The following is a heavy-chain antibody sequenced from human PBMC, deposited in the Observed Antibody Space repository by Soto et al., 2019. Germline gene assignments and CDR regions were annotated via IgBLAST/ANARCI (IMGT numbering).Heavy chain of an antibody. CDR2: ISSSSSYI. J-gene: IGHJ4*02. D-gene: IGHD5-18*01. V-gene: IGHV3-21*01. CDR3: ARDDGYRYGLDY. Sequence: SLRLSCAASGFTFSSYSMNWVRQAPGKGLEWVSSISSSSSYIYYADSVKGRFTISRDNAKNSLYLQMNSLRAEDTAVYYCARDDGYRYGLDYWCPGPLVTVFS. CDR1: GFTFSSYS.